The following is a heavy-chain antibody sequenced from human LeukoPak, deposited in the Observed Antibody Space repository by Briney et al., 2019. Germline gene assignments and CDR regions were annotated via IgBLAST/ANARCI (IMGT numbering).Heavy chain of an antibody. CDR3: AKSPVPYCSGGSCYGMDV. Sequence: PGGSLRLSCAASGFTFDDYAMHWVRQAPGKGLEWVSGISWNSGSIGYADSVKGRFTISRDNAKNSLYLQMNSLRAEDTALYYCAKSPVPYCSGGSCYGMDVWGQGTTVTVSS. CDR1: GFTFDDYA. CDR2: ISWNSGSI. J-gene: IGHJ6*02. D-gene: IGHD2-15*01. V-gene: IGHV3-9*01.